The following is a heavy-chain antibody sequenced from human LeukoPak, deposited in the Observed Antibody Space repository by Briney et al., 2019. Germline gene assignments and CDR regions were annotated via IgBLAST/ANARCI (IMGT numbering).Heavy chain of an antibody. J-gene: IGHJ3*02. V-gene: IGHV4-34*01. Sequence: SETLSLTCAVYGGSFSGYYWSWIRQPPGKGLEWIGEINHSGSTNYNPSLKSRVTISVDTSKNQFSLKLSSVTAADTAVYYCARARDRKLLWFGELLSTPPGGAFDIWGQGTMVTVSS. D-gene: IGHD3-10*01. CDR3: ARARDRKLLWFGELLSTPPGGAFDI. CDR1: GGSFSGYY. CDR2: INHSGST.